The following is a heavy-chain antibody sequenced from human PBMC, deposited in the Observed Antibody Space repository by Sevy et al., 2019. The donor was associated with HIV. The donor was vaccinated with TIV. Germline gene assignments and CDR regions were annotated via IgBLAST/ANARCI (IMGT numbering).Heavy chain of an antibody. D-gene: IGHD3-9*01. V-gene: IGHV1-2*06. CDR1: GYTFTGYY. CDR2: INPNSGGT. CDR3: ARVDNYDILTGYYDWYFDL. Sequence: ASVKVSCKASGYTFTGYYMHWVRQAPGLGLEWMGRINPNSGGTNYAQKFQGRVTMTRDTSISTAYMELSRLRSDDTAVYYCARVDNYDILTGYYDWYFDLWGRGTLVTVSS. J-gene: IGHJ2*01.